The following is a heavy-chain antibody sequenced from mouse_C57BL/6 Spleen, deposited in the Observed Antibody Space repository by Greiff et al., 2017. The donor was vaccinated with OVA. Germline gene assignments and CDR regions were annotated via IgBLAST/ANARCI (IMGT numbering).Heavy chain of an antibody. CDR1: GYTFTSYW. Sequence: VQLQQSGTVLARPGASVKMYCKTSGYTFTSYWMHWVKQRPGQGLAWIGAIYPGNSDTSYNQKFKDKANLTAVTSASTAYMEFNSVTNEDSAVYYCTKHYYDYHFDYWGQGTTLTVSS. J-gene: IGHJ2*01. V-gene: IGHV1-5*01. CDR3: TKHYYDYHFDY. CDR2: IYPGNSDT. D-gene: IGHD2-4*01.